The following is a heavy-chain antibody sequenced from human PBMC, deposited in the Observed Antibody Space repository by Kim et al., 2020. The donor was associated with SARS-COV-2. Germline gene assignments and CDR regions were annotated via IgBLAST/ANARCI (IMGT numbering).Heavy chain of an antibody. CDR3: ARATTYYYFDY. Sequence: TNYNPSLKTRLIISVDTSKNQFSLRLSSLTAADTAVYYCARATTYYYFDYWGQGSLVTVSS. CDR2: T. V-gene: IGHV4-34*09. D-gene: IGHD3-10*01. J-gene: IGHJ4*02.